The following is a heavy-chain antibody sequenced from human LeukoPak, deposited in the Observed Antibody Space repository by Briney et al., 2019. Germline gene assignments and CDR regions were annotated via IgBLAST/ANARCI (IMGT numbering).Heavy chain of an antibody. CDR1: GFTFSSYA. V-gene: IGHV3-23*01. Sequence: GGSLRLSCAASGFTFSSYAMSWVRQAPGKGLEWVSAISGSGGSTYYADSVEGRFTISRDNSKNTLYLQRNTLRAEDTAVYYCAQDTLVVDYDSSGPPTSAYWGQGTLVTVYS. J-gene: IGHJ4*02. CDR2: ISGSGGST. D-gene: IGHD3-22*01. CDR3: AQDTLVVDYDSSGPPTSAY.